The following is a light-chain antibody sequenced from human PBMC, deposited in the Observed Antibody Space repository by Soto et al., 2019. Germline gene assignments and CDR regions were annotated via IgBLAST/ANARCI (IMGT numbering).Light chain of an antibody. J-gene: IGLJ1*01. Sequence: QSALTQPASVSGSPGQSITISCTGTSSNVGSYKLVSWYQQHPGKAPKLMIFEVNKRPSGVSNRFSGSKSDNTASLTISGLKVEDEADYYCCSSGGSPTYVFATGTKLTVL. CDR2: EVN. CDR3: CSSGGSPTYV. CDR1: SSNVGSYKL. V-gene: IGLV2-23*02.